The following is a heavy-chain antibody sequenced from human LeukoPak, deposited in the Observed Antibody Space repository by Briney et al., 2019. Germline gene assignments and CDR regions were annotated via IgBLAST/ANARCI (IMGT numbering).Heavy chain of an antibody. CDR3: ARQTYEWQQPNWFDP. D-gene: IGHD6-13*01. CDR1: GGSFSGYY. CDR2: INHSGST. J-gene: IGHJ5*02. Sequence: SETLSLTCAVYGGSFSGYYLSWIRQPPGKGLEWIGVINHSGSTNYNPSLKSRVTISVDTSKNQFSLKLSSVTAADTAVYYCARQTYEWQQPNWFDPWGQGTLVTVSS. V-gene: IGHV4-34*01.